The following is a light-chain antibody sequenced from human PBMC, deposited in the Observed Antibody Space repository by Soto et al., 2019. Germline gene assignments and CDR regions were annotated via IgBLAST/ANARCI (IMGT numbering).Light chain of an antibody. Sequence: QSVLTQPPSVSAAPGQRVTISCSGSSSNIGENYVSWYQQLPGTAPKVLIYDRNMRPSGIPDRFSGSKSGTSATLDITGLQTGDEADYYCGTWDNSLRAGVFGGGTQLTVL. CDR3: GTWDNSLRAGV. CDR2: DRN. V-gene: IGLV1-51*01. J-gene: IGLJ3*02. CDR1: SSNIGENY.